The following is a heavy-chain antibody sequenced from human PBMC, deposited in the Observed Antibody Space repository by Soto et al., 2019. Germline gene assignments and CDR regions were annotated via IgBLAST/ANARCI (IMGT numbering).Heavy chain of an antibody. CDR3: AKDIQTYYYDSSGSGPFDY. CDR1: GFTFSSYA. CDR2: ISGSGGST. D-gene: IGHD3-22*01. Sequence: GGSLRLSCAASGFTFSSYAMSWVRQAPGQRLEWVSAISGSGGSTYYADSVKGRFTISRENSKNTLYLQMNRLRAEDTAVYYCAKDIQTYYYDSSGSGPFDYWGQGTLVTVSS. V-gene: IGHV3-23*01. J-gene: IGHJ4*02.